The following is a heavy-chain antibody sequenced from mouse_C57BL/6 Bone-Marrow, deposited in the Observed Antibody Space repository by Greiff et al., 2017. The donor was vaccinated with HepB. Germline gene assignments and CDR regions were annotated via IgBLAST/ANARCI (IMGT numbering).Heavy chain of an antibody. CDR2: ISSGGDYI. CDR3: TRRGYDYDEGYYFDY. D-gene: IGHD2-4*01. J-gene: IGHJ2*01. V-gene: IGHV5S21*01. CDR1: GFTFSSYA. Sequence: EVHLVESGEGLVKPGGSLKLSCAASGFTFSSYAMSWVRQTPEKRLEWVAYISSGGDYIYYADTVKGRFTISRDNARNTLYLQMSSLKSEDTAMYYCTRRGYDYDEGYYFDYWGQGTTLTVSS.